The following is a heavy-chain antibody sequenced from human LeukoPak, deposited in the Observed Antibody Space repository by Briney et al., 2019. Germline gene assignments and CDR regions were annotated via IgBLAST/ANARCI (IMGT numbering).Heavy chain of an antibody. CDR2: IWYDGSNK. V-gene: IGHV3-33*03. CDR1: GFTFSRYG. D-gene: IGHD3-22*01. J-gene: IGHJ3*02. Sequence: GGSLRLSCVASGFTFSRYGMHWVRQAPGKGLEWVAIIWYDGSNKYYADSVKGQFTISRDTSKNTLYMQMDSLRAEDTAVYYCASGDTTGYSGDAFNIWGQGTMVTVSS. CDR3: ASGDTTGYSGDAFNI.